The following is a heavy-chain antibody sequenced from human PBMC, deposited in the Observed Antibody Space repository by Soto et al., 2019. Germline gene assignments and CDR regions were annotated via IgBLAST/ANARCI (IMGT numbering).Heavy chain of an antibody. V-gene: IGHV3-53*01. CDR2: IYSGVIT. D-gene: IGHD2-8*02. Sequence: PGGALRLSCAASWFTVSSNYMSWVRQAPGKGLDCVSVIYSGVITYXXDCVKGRXXISRDNSKNTLYLQMXILRAEYTALYYCARDWGLVLDYWRQGTLVIGSS. CDR1: WFTVSSNY. J-gene: IGHJ4*02. CDR3: ARDWGLVLDY.